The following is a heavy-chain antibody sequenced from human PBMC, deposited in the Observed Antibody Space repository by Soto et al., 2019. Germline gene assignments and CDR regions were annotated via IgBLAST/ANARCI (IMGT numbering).Heavy chain of an antibody. V-gene: IGHV1-69*13. J-gene: IGHJ6*02. CDR1: GGTFSSYG. CDR3: AGVDYSGSPYYYYYYGMDV. D-gene: IGHD1-26*01. CDR2: MIPIFGKS. Sequence: GASVKVSCKASGGTFSSYGISWVLQAPGEGVEWMGGMIPIFGKSNYAQKFQGRVTITADESTSTAYMELSSLRSEDTGVYYCAGVDYSGSPYYYYYYGMDVWGQATTVTVSS.